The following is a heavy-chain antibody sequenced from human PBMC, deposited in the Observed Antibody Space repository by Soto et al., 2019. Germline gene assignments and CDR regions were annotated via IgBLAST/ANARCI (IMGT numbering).Heavy chain of an antibody. D-gene: IGHD3-10*01. CDR3: ARAPSESNAPTNYYYYMDV. J-gene: IGHJ6*03. CDR1: GGSISSGGYY. CDR2: IYYSGST. V-gene: IGHV4-31*03. Sequence: PSETLSLTCTVSGGSISSGGYYWSWIRQHTGKGLEWIGYIYYSGSTNYNPSLKSRVTISVDTSKNQFSLKLSSVTAADTAVYYCARAPSESNAPTNYYYYMDVWGKGTTVTVSS.